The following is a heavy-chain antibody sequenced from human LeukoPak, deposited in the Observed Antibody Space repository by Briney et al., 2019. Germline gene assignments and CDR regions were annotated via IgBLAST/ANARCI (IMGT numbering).Heavy chain of an antibody. Sequence: GGSLRLSCAASGFTFSSYGMHWVRQAPGKGLEWVAFIRYDGSNKYYADSVKGRFTISRDNSKNTLYLQMNSLRAEDTAVYYCAKDGDYSNYAPLYYYYYMDVWGKGTTVTVSS. CDR2: IRYDGSNK. J-gene: IGHJ6*03. D-gene: IGHD4-11*01. CDR1: GFTFSSYG. V-gene: IGHV3-30*02. CDR3: AKDGDYSNYAPLYYYYYMDV.